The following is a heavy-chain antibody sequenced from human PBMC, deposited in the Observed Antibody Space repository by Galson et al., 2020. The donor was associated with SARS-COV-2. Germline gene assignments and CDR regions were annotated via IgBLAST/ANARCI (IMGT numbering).Heavy chain of an antibody. J-gene: IGHJ4*02. CDR3: ARWNYYDSSGYYY. CDR1: GGSFSGYY. D-gene: IGHD3-22*01. Sequence: QWYNAELDASETLSLTCAVYGGSFSGYYWSWIRQPPGKGLEWIGEINHSGSTNYNPSLKSRVTISVDTSKNQFSLKLSSVTAADTAVYYCARWNYYDSSGYYYWGQGTLVTVSS. V-gene: IGHV4-34*01. CDR2: INHSGST.